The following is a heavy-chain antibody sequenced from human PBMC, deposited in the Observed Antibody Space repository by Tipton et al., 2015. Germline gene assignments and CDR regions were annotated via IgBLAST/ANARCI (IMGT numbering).Heavy chain of an antibody. CDR1: SDSISKYF. CDR3: AGPRGMPAIFGLPWDYYFDY. Sequence: TLSLTCSVSSDSISKYFWTWIRQPPGKELEWIGYIHYSGSTYYNPSLKSRVTLSVDMFKDQFSLNVPSVTAADTAVYYCAGPRGMPAIFGLPWDYYFDYSGQGALVTVSS. J-gene: IGHJ4*02. V-gene: IGHV4-59*04. CDR2: IHYSGST. D-gene: IGHD3-3*01.